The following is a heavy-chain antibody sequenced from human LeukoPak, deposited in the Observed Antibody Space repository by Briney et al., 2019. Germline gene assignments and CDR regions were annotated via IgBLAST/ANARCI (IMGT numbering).Heavy chain of an antibody. CDR2: IYYSGST. CDR3: ARVGALGGHDF. CDR1: GGSISSGSYY. V-gene: IGHV4-39*07. J-gene: IGHJ4*02. D-gene: IGHD1-26*01. Sequence: PSETLSLTCTVSGGSISSGSYYWGWIRQPPGKGLEWIGNIYYSGSTYYNPSLKSRVSISVDTSKNQFSLKLTSVTAADTAVYYCARVGALGGHDFWGQGSLVTVSS.